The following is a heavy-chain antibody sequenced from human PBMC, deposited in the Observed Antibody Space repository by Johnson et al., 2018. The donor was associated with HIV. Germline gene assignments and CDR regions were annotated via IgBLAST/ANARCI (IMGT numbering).Heavy chain of an antibody. Sequence: VQLVESGGGLVQPGGSLRLSCAASGFTVSSNYMSWVRQAPGKGLEWVSVIYSGGSTYYADSVKGRFTISRDNSKNTLYLQMNSLRAEDTAVYYCARWGGGATGLAFDIWGQGTMVTVSS. CDR3: ARWGGGATGLAFDI. CDR2: IYSGGST. CDR1: GFTVSSNY. V-gene: IGHV3-66*02. D-gene: IGHD1-26*01. J-gene: IGHJ3*02.